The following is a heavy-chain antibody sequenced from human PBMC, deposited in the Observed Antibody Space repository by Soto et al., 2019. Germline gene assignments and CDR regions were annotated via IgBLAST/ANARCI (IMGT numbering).Heavy chain of an antibody. Sequence: QITLKESGPTLVKPTQTLTLTCTFSGFSLSTSGVGVGWIRQPQRKALEWLALIYWDYDKRYSASLKSRLTITEDSSKHQVVLKMTNIEPVDTATYYWEHRYYERSVYYSTAGAYFDYWGQGTQVTVSS. V-gene: IGHV2-5*02. CDR3: EHRYYERSVYYSTAGAYFDY. J-gene: IGHJ4*02. D-gene: IGHD3-22*01. CDR2: IYWDYDK. CDR1: GFSLSTSGVG.